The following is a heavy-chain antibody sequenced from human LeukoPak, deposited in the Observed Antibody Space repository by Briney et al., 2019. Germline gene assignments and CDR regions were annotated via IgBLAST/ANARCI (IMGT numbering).Heavy chain of an antibody. V-gene: IGHV3-15*01. D-gene: IGHD1-26*01. J-gene: IGHJ4*02. Sequence: GGSLRLSCPASVFTVINAWTTWVRQAPGKGLEWVGRIQSTTNGGTPDYATPVKGRFTISREDSKNTLYLQMNSLKTEDTAVYYCTSDVGTLDYWGQGALVTVSS. CDR2: IQSTTNGGTP. CDR1: VFTVINAW. CDR3: TSDVGTLDY.